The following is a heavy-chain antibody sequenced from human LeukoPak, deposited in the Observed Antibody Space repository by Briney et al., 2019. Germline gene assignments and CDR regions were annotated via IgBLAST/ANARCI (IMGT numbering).Heavy chain of an antibody. CDR2: ISYDGSNK. V-gene: IGHV3-30-3*01. CDR3: ARVGCSGGSCYYYYYCGMDV. D-gene: IGHD2-15*01. Sequence: GRSLRLSCAASGFTFSSYAMHWVRQAPGKGLEWVAVISYDGSNKYYADSVKGRFTISRDNSKNTLYLQMNSLRAEDTAVYYCARVGCSGGSCYYYYYCGMDVWGQGTTVTVSS. CDR1: GFTFSSYA. J-gene: IGHJ6*02.